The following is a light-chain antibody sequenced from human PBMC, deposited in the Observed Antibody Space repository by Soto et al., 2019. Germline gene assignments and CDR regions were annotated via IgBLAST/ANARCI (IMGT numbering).Light chain of an antibody. J-gene: IGKJ5*01. CDR2: DAS. Sequence: EIVLPQSPGTLSLSPGERATLSCRASQSVSSNSVAWYQQEPGQAPRLLIYDASTRATDIPDRVSGSGSGTDFTLTISRLEPEDFAVYYCQHYAGSRMTFGQGTRLEIK. V-gene: IGKV3-20*01. CDR3: QHYAGSRMT. CDR1: QSVSSNS.